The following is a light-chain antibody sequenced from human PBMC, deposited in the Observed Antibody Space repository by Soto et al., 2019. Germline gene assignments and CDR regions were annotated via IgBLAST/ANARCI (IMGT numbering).Light chain of an antibody. CDR3: QQYNNWPRT. CDR1: KTVRNN. V-gene: IGKV3D-15*01. Sequence: VWRQYPRTMAVSPGRRAPVACRTSKTVRNNYLAWYQQKPGQAPRLLIYDASSRATGIPARFSGGGSGTDFTLPMSSLQSEDFAVYYCQQYNNWPRTFGQGTKVDIK. CDR2: DAS. J-gene: IGKJ1*01.